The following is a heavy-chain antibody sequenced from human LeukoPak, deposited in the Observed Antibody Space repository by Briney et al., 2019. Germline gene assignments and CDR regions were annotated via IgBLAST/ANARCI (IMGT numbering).Heavy chain of an antibody. CDR3: ARGIAAAGHFDR. D-gene: IGHD6-13*01. Sequence: GGSLRLSCAAPGFTFSSYWMHWVRQAPEKGLVWVSRINSDGSSTSYADSVKGRFTISRDNAKNTLYLQMNSLRAEDTAVYYCARGIAAAGHFDRWGQGTLVTVSS. CDR1: GFTFSSYW. J-gene: IGHJ4*02. V-gene: IGHV3-74*01. CDR2: INSDGSST.